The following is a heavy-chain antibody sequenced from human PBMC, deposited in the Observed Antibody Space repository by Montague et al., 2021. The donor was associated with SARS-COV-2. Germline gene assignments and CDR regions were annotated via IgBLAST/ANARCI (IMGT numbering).Heavy chain of an antibody. J-gene: IGHJ4*02. CDR2: IDHSGNT. D-gene: IGHD2-21*01. Sequence: SETLSLTCAVYRGSFHIFSWGWIRQSPGKGLEWIGEIDHSGNTNYNPSLKSGVTISVDTSKNQFSLNLTSVTAADTAMYYCARGSRVVGITPGFRYWGQGTQVAVSS. CDR3: ARGSRVVGITPGFRY. V-gene: IGHV4-34*01. CDR1: RGSFHIFS.